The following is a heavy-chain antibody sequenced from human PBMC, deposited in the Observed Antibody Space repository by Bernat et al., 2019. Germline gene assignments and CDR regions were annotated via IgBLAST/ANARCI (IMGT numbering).Heavy chain of an antibody. Sequence: QVQLVESGGGVVQPGGSLRLSCAASGFTFTSYGMHWIRQAPGKGLEWVAFVRYDGSNKYYAESVKGRFTISKDNSKNTLYLQMNSLRAEDTAVYYCAKDESGMGATYWGQGTLVNVSS. CDR3: AKDESGMGATY. D-gene: IGHD1-26*01. CDR1: GFTFTSYG. J-gene: IGHJ4*02. V-gene: IGHV3-30*02. CDR2: VRYDGSNK.